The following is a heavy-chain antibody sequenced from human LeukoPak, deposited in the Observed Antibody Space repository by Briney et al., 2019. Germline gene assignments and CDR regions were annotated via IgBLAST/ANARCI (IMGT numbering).Heavy chain of an antibody. D-gene: IGHD3-22*01. J-gene: IGHJ4*02. Sequence: GGSLRLSCAASGFTFSSYGMSWVRQAPGKGLEWVSAISGSGTSTYYADSVKGRFTISRDNSKNTLYLQMNSLRAEDSAVYYCAKSSIFYDSSGYYVGEKYYFDYWGQGTLVTVSS. CDR1: GFTFSSYG. CDR2: ISGSGTST. V-gene: IGHV3-23*01. CDR3: AKSSIFYDSSGYYVGEKYYFDY.